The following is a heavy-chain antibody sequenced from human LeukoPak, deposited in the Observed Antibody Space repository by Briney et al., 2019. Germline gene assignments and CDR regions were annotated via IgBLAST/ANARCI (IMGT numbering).Heavy chain of an antibody. Sequence: SETLSLTCTVSGGXISSYYWSWIRQPPGKGLEWIGYIYYSGSTSYNPSLKSRVTISVDTSKNQFSLRLSSVTAADTAVYYCARYYSSGLDYWGQGNLVTVSS. D-gene: IGHD3-22*01. J-gene: IGHJ4*02. CDR2: IYYSGST. V-gene: IGHV4-59*08. CDR3: ARYYSSGLDY. CDR1: GGXISSYY.